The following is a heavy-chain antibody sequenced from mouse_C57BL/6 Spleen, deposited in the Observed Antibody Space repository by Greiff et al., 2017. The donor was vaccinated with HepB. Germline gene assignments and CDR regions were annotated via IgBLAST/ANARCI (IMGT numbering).Heavy chain of an antibody. CDR1: GYTFTSYW. V-gene: IGHV1-55*01. Sequence: QVQLQQSGAELVKPGASVKMSCKASGYTFTSYWITWVKQRPGQGLEWIGDIYPGSGSTNYNEKFKSKATLTVDTSSSTAYMQLSSLTSEDSAVYYWARSGHYYGSSQYYFDYWGQGTTLTVSS. CDR2: IYPGSGST. D-gene: IGHD1-1*01. J-gene: IGHJ2*01. CDR3: ARSGHYYGSSQYYFDY.